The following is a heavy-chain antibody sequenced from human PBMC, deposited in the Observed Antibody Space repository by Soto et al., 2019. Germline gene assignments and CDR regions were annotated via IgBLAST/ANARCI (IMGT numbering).Heavy chain of an antibody. CDR2: IFPGDSDT. Sequence: SLKISCRGSGYSFSTYWIAWVRQMPGKGLEWMGIIFPGDSDTIYSPSFQGQVTISADKSISTAYLQWSSLKASDTAMYYCARQGIRRYCTNDVCRYYFEYWGQGTLVTVSS. D-gene: IGHD2-8*01. CDR1: GYSFSTYW. CDR3: ARQGIRRYCTNDVCRYYFEY. J-gene: IGHJ4*02. V-gene: IGHV5-51*01.